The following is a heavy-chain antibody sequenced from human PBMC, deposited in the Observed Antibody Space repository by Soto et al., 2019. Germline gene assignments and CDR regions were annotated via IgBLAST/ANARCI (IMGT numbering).Heavy chain of an antibody. V-gene: IGHV4-4*07. Sequence: SETLSLTCIASGVSVRSYTWSWVRQPANKGLEWIGRVFSSVSATYNPSLKSRVSISMDTPENRISLKLDSVTAADAGVYFCARDGMTTGDTWGPGTLVTVSS. J-gene: IGHJ4*02. CDR1: GVSVRSYT. CDR3: ARDGMTTGDT. CDR2: VFSSVSA. D-gene: IGHD2-21*02.